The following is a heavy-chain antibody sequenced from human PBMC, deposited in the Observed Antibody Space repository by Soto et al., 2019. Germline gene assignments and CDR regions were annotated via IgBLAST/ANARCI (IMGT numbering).Heavy chain of an antibody. V-gene: IGHV4-4*07. D-gene: IGHD3-16*01. CDR1: GASISNFY. J-gene: IGHJ4*02. CDR3: AKGGTYYFDS. CDR2: LYTRGTT. Sequence: SETLSLTCSVSGASISNFYWSWIRQSAGKGLEWIGRLYTRGTTDYNPSLKSRVTMSIDTSKNRVSLSLTSVTAADTAVYYCAKGGTYYFDSWGQGIVVTVPS.